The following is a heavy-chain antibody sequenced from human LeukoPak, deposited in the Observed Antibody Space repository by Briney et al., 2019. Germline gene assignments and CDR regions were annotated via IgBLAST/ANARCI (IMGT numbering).Heavy chain of an antibody. V-gene: IGHV1-2*02. CDR2: INPNSGGS. J-gene: IGHJ6*03. D-gene: IGHD3-16*01. CDR1: GYTFTGYY. CDR3: ARYPRGNYYYYMDV. Sequence: ASVKVSCKASGYTFTGYYMHWVRQAPGQGLEWMGWINPNSGGSNYAQKFQGRVTMTRDTSISTAYMELSRLRSDDTAVYYCARYPRGNYYYYMDVWGKGTTVTVSS.